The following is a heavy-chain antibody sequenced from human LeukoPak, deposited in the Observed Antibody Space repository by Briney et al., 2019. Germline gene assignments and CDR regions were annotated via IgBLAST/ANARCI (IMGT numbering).Heavy chain of an antibody. CDR2: IYYSGST. CDR3: ARGMRYYYGSGSSSSSSYYYGMDV. J-gene: IGHJ6*02. CDR1: SDSISSDY. Sequence: SETLSLTCTVSSDSISSDYWSWIRQPPGKGLEWIGYIYYSGSTNYNPSLKSRITISIDTSKNQFSLKLSSVTAADTAVYYCARGMRYYYGSGSSSSSSYYYGMDVWGQGTTVTVSS. D-gene: IGHD3-10*01. V-gene: IGHV4-59*08.